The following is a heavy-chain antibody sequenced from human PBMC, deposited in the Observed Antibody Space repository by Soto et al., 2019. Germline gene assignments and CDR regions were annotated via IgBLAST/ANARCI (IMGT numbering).Heavy chain of an antibody. CDR2: TIPVFNTA. D-gene: IGHD3-10*01. Sequence: QVQLEQSGAEVKKPGSSVKVSCKASGGTLSDHGVAWLRQAPGQGLEWMGGTIPVFNTAKYAQKFQGRVTFTADKFTSIAYMELSSLRSEDTVFYFCARGVYGSGNYYTGPSAFDIWGQGTMVIVSS. CDR3: ARGVYGSGNYYTGPSAFDI. CDR1: GGTLSDHG. J-gene: IGHJ3*02. V-gene: IGHV1-69*06.